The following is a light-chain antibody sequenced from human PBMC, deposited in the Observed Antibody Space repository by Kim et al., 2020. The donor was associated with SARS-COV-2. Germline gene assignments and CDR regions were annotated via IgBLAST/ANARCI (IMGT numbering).Light chain of an antibody. CDR2: YDR. CDR1: NIGTIS. CDR3: QVWDNYSDHVV. J-gene: IGLJ2*01. V-gene: IGLV3-21*04. Sequence: SYELTQPPSVSVAPGQTARITCGGRNIGTISVHWYQQKPGQGPVLVMKYDRDRPSRIPERISGSNSGNTATLTISRVEAGDEADYYCQVWDNYSDHVVFGGGTKVTVL.